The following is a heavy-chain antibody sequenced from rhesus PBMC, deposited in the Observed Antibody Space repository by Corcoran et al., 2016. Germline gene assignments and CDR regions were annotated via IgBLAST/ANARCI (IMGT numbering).Heavy chain of an antibody. V-gene: IGHV4-80*01. CDR1: GASISTNW. CDR3: GMSSGNYYFNN. J-gene: IGHJ4*01. D-gene: IGHD6-31*01. Sequence: QVQLQGSGPGLVKPSETLSLTCAVSGASISTNWWNWIRQSPGKGLGGVGEMSGSGIPNYNPALKSRVPFSKDSSKNPVSRNLRSVTAADTAVYYCGMSSGNYYFNNWGQGVLVTVSS. CDR2: MSGSGIP.